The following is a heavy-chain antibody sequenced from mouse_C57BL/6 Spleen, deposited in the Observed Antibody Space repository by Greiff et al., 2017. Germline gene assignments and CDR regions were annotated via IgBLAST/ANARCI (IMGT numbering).Heavy chain of an antibody. CDR1: GFTFSSYA. CDR3: ARDYYGRYFDV. D-gene: IGHD1-1*01. CDR2: ISDGGSYT. V-gene: IGHV5-4*01. Sequence: DVMLVESGGGLVKPGGSLKLSCAASGFTFSSYAMSWVRQTPEKRLEWVATISDGGSYTYYPDNVKGRFTISRDNAKNNLYLQMSHLKSEDTAMYYCARDYYGRYFDVWGTGTTVTVSS. J-gene: IGHJ1*03.